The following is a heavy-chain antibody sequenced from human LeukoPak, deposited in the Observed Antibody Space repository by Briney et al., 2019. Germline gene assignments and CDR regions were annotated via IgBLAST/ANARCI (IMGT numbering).Heavy chain of an antibody. CDR3: ARLARVWELLAPFDY. CDR2: IYYSGST. Sequence: SETLSLTCAVYGGSFSGYYWSWIRQPPGKGLEWIGSIYYSGSTYYNPSLKSRVTISVDTSKNQFSLKLSSVTAADTAVYYCARLARVWELLAPFDYWGQGTLVTVSS. D-gene: IGHD1-26*01. J-gene: IGHJ4*02. V-gene: IGHV4-34*01. CDR1: GGSFSGYY.